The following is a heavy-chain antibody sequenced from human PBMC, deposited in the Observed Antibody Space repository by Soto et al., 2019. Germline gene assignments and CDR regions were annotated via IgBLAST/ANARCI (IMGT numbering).Heavy chain of an antibody. V-gene: IGHV3-23*01. Sequence: PGGSLRLSCAASGFTFSSYAMSWVRQAPGKGLEWVPAISGSGGSTYYADSVKGRFTISRDNSKNTLYLQMNSLRAEDTAVYYCAKDIMTTASQPYYFDYWGQGTLVTVSS. CDR2: ISGSGGST. CDR1: GFTFSSYA. D-gene: IGHD4-17*01. CDR3: AKDIMTTASQPYYFDY. J-gene: IGHJ4*02.